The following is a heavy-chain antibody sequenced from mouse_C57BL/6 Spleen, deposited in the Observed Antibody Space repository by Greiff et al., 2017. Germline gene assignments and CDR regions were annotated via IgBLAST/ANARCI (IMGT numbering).Heavy chain of an antibody. V-gene: IGHV5-17*01. Sequence: EVHLVESGGGLVKPGGSLKLSCAASGFTFSDYGMHWVRQAPEQGLEWVAYISSGGSTIYYADTVKGRFTISRDNAQNTLFLQMTSLRSEDTAMYYCARGSHYYAIDYWCQGTSATVSA. J-gene: IGHJ4*01. CDR2: ISSGGSTI. CDR3: ARGSHYYAIDY. CDR1: GFTFSDYG.